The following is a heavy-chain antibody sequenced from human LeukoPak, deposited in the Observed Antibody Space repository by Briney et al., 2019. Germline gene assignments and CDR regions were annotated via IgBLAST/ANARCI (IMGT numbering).Heavy chain of an antibody. V-gene: IGHV4-59*11. Sequence: SETLSLTCAVSADSFSSHYWTWIRQPPGKGLEWIGYISYIGTTNYNPSLKSRVTISIDTSKNQFSLKLSSVTAADTAVYYCARDLVTVTKGFDIWGRGTMVTVSS. CDR2: ISYIGTT. CDR1: ADSFSSHY. J-gene: IGHJ3*02. D-gene: IGHD4-17*01. CDR3: ARDLVTVTKGFDI.